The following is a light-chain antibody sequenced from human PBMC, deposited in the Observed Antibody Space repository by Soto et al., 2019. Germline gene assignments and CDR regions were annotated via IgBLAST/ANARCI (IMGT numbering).Light chain of an antibody. CDR3: SSYAGNDRLGV. CDR1: SSDVGGYDY. Sequence: QSALTQPPSASGSPGQSVTISCTGTSSDVGGYDYVSRYQQHPGKAPKLIIYEVTERPSGVPDRFSGSKSGNTASLTVSGLQSEDEANYYCSSYAGNDRLGVFGGGTKLTVL. V-gene: IGLV2-8*01. CDR2: EVT. J-gene: IGLJ2*01.